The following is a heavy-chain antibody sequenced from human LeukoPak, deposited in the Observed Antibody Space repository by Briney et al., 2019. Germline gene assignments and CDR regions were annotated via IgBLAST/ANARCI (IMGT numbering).Heavy chain of an antibody. J-gene: IGHJ4*02. CDR1: RFTFSTCG. CDR2: ISHDGNDK. D-gene: IGHD6-13*01. CDR3: AKADHPSSIVAAYPDC. Sequence: QPGGSLRLSCAASRFTFSTCGMHWVRQAPGKGLQWVAGISHDGNDKYYTDSVKGRFTISRDNSKNTLYLQMNSLGAEDTAVYYCAKADHPSSIVAAYPDCWGQGTQVTVSS. V-gene: IGHV3-30*18.